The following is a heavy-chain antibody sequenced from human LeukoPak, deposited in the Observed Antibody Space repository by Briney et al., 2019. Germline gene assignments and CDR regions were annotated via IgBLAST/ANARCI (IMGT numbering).Heavy chain of an antibody. D-gene: IGHD3-22*01. CDR3: SKSVSRSSGYYDTGNWFDP. CDR2: FDPEDGET. CDR1: GYTLTELS. Sequence: GASVKVSCKVSGYTLTELSMHWVRQAPGKGLEWMGGFDPEDGETIYAQKFQGRVTMTEDTSTDTAYLDLSRLSSEDKAVYDCSKSVSRSSGYYDTGNWFDPWGQGTLVTVSS. V-gene: IGHV1-24*01. J-gene: IGHJ5*02.